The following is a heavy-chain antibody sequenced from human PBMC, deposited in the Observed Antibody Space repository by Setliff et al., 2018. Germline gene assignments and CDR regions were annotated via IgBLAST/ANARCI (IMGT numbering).Heavy chain of an antibody. V-gene: IGHV1-18*01. J-gene: IGHJ3*01. Sequence: ASVKVSCKAFGYTFTKYGIDWVRQAPGQGLEWLGWISPYNGNTDYVYNVRDRNTMTTDTSTGTAYMELRSLTSDDSAVYYCARDAPKVVDKFDLWGQGTKVTVSS. CDR2: ISPYNGNT. CDR3: ARDAPKVVDKFDL. CDR1: GYTFTKYG. D-gene: IGHD3-22*01.